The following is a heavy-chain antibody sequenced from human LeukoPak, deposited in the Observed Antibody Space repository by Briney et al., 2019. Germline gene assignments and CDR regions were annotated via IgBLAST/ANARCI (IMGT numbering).Heavy chain of an antibody. CDR3: VRLGTYFYDSSDSPYWYFDL. V-gene: IGHV3-7*05. Sequence: GGSLGLSCVASGFTFSNYWMSWVRQAPGKGLEWVAKIKEDGSEKKYVDSVKGRFTSSRDNGKNLLYLQMNSLRAEDTAVYYCVRLGTYFYDSSDSPYWYFDLWGRGTLVTVSS. CDR2: IKEDGSEK. CDR1: GFTFSNYW. J-gene: IGHJ2*01. D-gene: IGHD3-22*01.